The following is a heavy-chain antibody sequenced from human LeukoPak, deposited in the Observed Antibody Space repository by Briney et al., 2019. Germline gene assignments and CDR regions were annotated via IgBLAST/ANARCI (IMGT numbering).Heavy chain of an antibody. CDR3: ARDDSMVRGVIIYYYYYGMDV. CDR2: SSSSSSYI. Sequence: SGGSLRLSCAASGFTFSSYSMHWVRQAPGKGLEWVSSSSSSSSYIYYADSVKGRFTISRDNAKNSLYLQMNSLRAEDTAVYYCARDDSMVRGVIIYYYYYGMDVWGQGTTVTVSS. J-gene: IGHJ6*02. D-gene: IGHD3-10*01. CDR1: GFTFSSYS. V-gene: IGHV3-21*01.